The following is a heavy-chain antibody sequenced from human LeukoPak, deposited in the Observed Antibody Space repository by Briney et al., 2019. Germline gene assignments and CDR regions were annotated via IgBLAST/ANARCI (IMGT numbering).Heavy chain of an antibody. J-gene: IGHJ3*02. CDR2: IYHSGST. Sequence: SETLSLTCAVSGGSISSGGYSWSWIRQPPGKGLEWIGYIYHSGSTTYNPSLRSRVTISVDTSRNQFSLKLYSVTAADTAVYYCARSRSGYSYDHAAFEIWGQGTMVTVSS. CDR1: GGSISSGGYS. V-gene: IGHV4-30-2*02. D-gene: IGHD5-18*01. CDR3: ARSRSGYSYDHAAFEI.